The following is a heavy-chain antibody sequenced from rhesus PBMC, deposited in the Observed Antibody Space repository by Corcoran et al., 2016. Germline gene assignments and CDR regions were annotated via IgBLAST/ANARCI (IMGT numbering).Heavy chain of an antibody. D-gene: IGHD1-32*01. V-gene: IGHV4-80*01. J-gene: IGHJ4*01. CDR2: IDGNSGHT. CDR3: ARNDPLGGY. CDR1: GASLRSYW. Sequence: QVQLQESGPAVVKPSETLSLTCAVSGASLRSYWWSCLRPPPGKGLEWIGEIDGNSGHTNYSPSVKSRVTISKDASKNQFSLKLSSVTAADTALYYCARNDPLGGYLGQGVLVTVSS.